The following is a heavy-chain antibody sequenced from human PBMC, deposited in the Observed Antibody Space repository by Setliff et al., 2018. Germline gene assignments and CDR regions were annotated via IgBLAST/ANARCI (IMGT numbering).Heavy chain of an antibody. V-gene: IGHV3-15*01. Sequence: LRLSCAASGFTFSNAWMSWVRQAPGKGLEWVGRIKSKTDGGTTDYAAPVKGRFTISRDDSKNTVSLQMNSLKTEDTAVYFCATRLGDFWGQGTLVTVSS. CDR1: GFTFSNAW. CDR2: IKSKTDGGTT. CDR3: ATRLGDF. J-gene: IGHJ4*02.